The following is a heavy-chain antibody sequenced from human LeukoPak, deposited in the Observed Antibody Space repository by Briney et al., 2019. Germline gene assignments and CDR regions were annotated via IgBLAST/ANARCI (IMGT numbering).Heavy chain of an antibody. V-gene: IGHV1-18*01. CDR1: GYXFTHYG. CDR3: ARGGVVVVVASIRGNWLDP. Sequence: ASVKVSCKASGYXFTHYGITWVRQAPGQGLEWMGWISPHKGNADYAPRFQGRVTMTTETSTTTAYMELRSLNSDDTAVYYCARGGVVVVVASIRGNWLDPWGQGTLVTVSS. CDR2: ISPHKGNA. D-gene: IGHD2-21*02. J-gene: IGHJ5*02.